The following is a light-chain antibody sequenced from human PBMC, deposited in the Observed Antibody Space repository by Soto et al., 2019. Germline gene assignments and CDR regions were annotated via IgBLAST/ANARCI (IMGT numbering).Light chain of an antibody. CDR3: QTWGTGFHVV. V-gene: IGLV4-69*01. Sequence: QLVLTQPPSASASLGASVKLTCTLSSGHTTYAIAWHQQQPAKGPRYLMNLNSDGSHTKGDGIPDRFSGSSSGAERHLTISSLQSEDEADYYCQTWGTGFHVVFGGGTKVTVL. J-gene: IGLJ2*01. CDR1: SGHTTYA. CDR2: LNSDGSH.